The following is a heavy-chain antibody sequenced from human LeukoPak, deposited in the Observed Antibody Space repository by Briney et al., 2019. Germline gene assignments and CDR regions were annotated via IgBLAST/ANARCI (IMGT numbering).Heavy chain of an antibody. D-gene: IGHD3-3*01. J-gene: IGHJ3*02. CDR1: GSTFSSYS. CDR3: ARDGVLRFLEWLPPPDAFDI. Sequence: GGSLRLSCAASGSTFSSYSMNWVRQAPGKGVEWVSYISSSSSTIYYAESVKGRFTISRDNAKNSLYLQMNSLRAEDTAVYYCARDGVLRFLEWLPPPDAFDIWGQGTMVTVSS. V-gene: IGHV3-48*01. CDR2: ISSSSSTI.